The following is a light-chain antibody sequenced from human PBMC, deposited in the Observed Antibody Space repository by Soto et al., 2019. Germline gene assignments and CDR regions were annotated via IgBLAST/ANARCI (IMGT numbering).Light chain of an antibody. V-gene: IGKV1-39*01. CDR2: DAS. CDR3: QQTNSTFVS. Sequence: DIQMTQSPSSLSASVGDRVTITCRSSQTTSTFFHWFQQKPGTGPNRLIYDASSLQSGGPSRFRGSGSGTDFTLTISSLQTEAFANSYCQQTNSTFVSFGGGTKVDIK. CDR1: QTTSTF. J-gene: IGKJ4*01.